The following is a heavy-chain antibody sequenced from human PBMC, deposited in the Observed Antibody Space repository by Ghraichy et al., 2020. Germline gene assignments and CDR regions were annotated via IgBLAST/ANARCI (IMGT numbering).Heavy chain of an antibody. CDR2: INHSGST. J-gene: IGHJ5*02. Sequence: SQTLSLTCAVYGGSFSGYYWSWIRQPPGKGLEWIGEINHSGSTNYNPSLKSRVTISVDTSKNQFSLKLSSVTAADTAVYYCAKPMVRGVLAIGGKVDNWFDPWGQGTLVTVSS. CDR1: GGSFSGYY. D-gene: IGHD3-10*01. CDR3: AKPMVRGVLAIGGKVDNWFDP. V-gene: IGHV4-34*01.